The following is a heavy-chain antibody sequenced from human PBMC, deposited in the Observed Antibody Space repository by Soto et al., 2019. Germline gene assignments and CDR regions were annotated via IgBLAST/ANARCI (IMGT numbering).Heavy chain of an antibody. V-gene: IGHV3-49*04. J-gene: IGHJ4*02. CDR1: GFTFSSYS. Sequence: GRSLRLSCAASGFTFSSYSMNWVRQAPGKGLEWVGFIRSKAYGGTTEYAASVKGRFTISRDDSKSIAYLQMNSLKTEDTAVYYCTRDYYPSLWSSAPYYFDYWGQGTLVTVSS. D-gene: IGHD3-10*01. CDR2: IRSKAYGGTT. CDR3: TRDYYPSLWSSAPYYFDY.